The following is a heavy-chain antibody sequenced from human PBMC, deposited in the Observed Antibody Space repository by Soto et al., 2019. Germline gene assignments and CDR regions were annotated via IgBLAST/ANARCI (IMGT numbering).Heavy chain of an antibody. D-gene: IGHD3-10*01. CDR2: IYYSGST. CDR1: GGSISSYY. J-gene: IGHJ5*02. CDR3: ASARGARNWFDP. Sequence: SETLSLTCTVSGGSISSYYWSWIRQPPGKGLEWIGYIYYSGSTNYNPSLKSRVTISVDTSKNQFSLKLSSVTAADTAVYYCASARGARNWFDPWGQGTLVTVSS. V-gene: IGHV4-59*01.